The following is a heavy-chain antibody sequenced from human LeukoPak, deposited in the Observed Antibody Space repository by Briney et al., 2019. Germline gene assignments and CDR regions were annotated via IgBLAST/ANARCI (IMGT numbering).Heavy chain of an antibody. CDR2: IIPIFGTA. CDR1: GGTFSSYA. V-gene: IGHV1-69*13. Sequence: GASVKVSCKASGGTFSSYAISWVRQAPGQGLEWMGVIIPIFGTANYAQKFQGRVTITADESTSTAYMELSSLRSEDTAVYYCARALGIAVAGTLTFGYWGQGTLVTVSS. D-gene: IGHD6-19*01. J-gene: IGHJ4*02. CDR3: ARALGIAVAGTLTFGY.